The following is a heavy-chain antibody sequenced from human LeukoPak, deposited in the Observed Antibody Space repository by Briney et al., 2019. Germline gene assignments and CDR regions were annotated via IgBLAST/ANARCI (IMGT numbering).Heavy chain of an antibody. J-gene: IGHJ4*02. CDR3: ARVGPHRGNGY. CDR1: GYTFTGYY. D-gene: IGHD3-10*01. V-gene: IGHV1-2*02. Sequence: ASVKVSCKASGYTFTGYYMHWVRQAPGQGLEWMGWINPNSGDTNYAQKFQGRVTMTRNTSISTAYMELSSLRSEDTAVYYCARVGPHRGNGYWGQGTLVTVSS. CDR2: INPNSGDT.